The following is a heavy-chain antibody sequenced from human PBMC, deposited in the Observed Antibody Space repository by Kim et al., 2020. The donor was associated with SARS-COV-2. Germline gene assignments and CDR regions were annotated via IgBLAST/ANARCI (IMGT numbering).Heavy chain of an antibody. CDR1: GGSISSSSYY. CDR2: IYYSGST. J-gene: IGHJ6*02. Sequence: SETLSLTCTVSGGSISSSSYYWGWIRQPPGKGLEWIGSIYYSGSTYYNPSLKSRVTISVDTSKNQFSLKLSSVTAADTAVYYCARVIPAIYYYYGMDVWGQGTTVTVSS. V-gene: IGHV4-39*01. CDR3: ARVIPAIYYYYGMDV. D-gene: IGHD2-2*02.